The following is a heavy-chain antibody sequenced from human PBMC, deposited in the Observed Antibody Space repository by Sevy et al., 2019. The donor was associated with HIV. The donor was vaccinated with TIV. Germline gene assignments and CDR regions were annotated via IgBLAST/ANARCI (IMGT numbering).Heavy chain of an antibody. V-gene: IGHV3-30-3*01. D-gene: IGHD6-19*01. CDR1: GFTFSSYA. CDR2: ISYDGSNK. J-gene: IGHJ4*02. Sequence: GGSLRLSCAASGFTFSSYAMHWVRQAPGKGLEWVAVISYDGSNKYYAHSVKGRFTISRDNSKNTLYLQMNSLRAEDTAVYYCARGRIAVAGTHFDYWGQGTLVTVSS. CDR3: ARGRIAVAGTHFDY.